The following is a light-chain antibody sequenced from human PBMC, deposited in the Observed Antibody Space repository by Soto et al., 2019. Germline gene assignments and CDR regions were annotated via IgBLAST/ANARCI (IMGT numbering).Light chain of an antibody. CDR2: EVS. Sequence: QSALTQPASVSGSPGQSITISCTGTSSDVGSYNLVSWYQQHPGKAPKLMIYEVSKRPSGVSNRFSGSKSGNTASLTISGLQAEDEADYYCCSYAGSSTPHEVFGGGTKLTVL. CDR1: SSDVGSYNL. CDR3: CSYAGSSTPHEV. V-gene: IGLV2-23*02. J-gene: IGLJ2*01.